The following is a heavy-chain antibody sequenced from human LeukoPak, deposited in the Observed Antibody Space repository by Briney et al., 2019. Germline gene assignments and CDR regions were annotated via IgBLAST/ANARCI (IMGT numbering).Heavy chain of an antibody. CDR1: GFTFSTYS. Sequence: DPGGSLRLSCAASGFTFSTYSMNWVRQAPGKGLEWVSFIDTTTSYIYYGDSVKGRFTISRDNAKNSLYLQMNSLRVEDTAVYYCAREYSSSPWAFDIWGQGTMVTVSS. J-gene: IGHJ3*02. CDR2: IDTTTSYI. V-gene: IGHV3-21*01. D-gene: IGHD6-6*01. CDR3: AREYSSSPWAFDI.